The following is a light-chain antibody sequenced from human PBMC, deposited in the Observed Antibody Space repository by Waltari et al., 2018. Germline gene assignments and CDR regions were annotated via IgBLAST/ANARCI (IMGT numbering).Light chain of an antibody. V-gene: IGLV2-23*02. Sequence: QSALTQPASVSGTPGQSITLSCSGTTSDVGSYALVSWYQQHPGEAPKLLICEVFKRPPDTSSRFSGAKSGSTASLTISGLQPEDEADYYCCSYAGRGTYVFGSGTKVTVL. J-gene: IGLJ1*01. CDR2: EVF. CDR1: TSDVGSYAL. CDR3: CSYAGRGTYV.